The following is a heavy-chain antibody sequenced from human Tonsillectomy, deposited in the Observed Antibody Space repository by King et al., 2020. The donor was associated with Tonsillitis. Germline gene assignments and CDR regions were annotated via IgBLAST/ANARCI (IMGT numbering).Heavy chain of an antibody. CDR3: VAAAGTLGKYFQH. CDR1: GFTFDDYA. CDR2: ISWNSGSI. J-gene: IGHJ1*01. D-gene: IGHD6-13*01. V-gene: IGHV3-9*01. Sequence: VQLVESGGGLVQPGRSLRLSCAASGFTFDDYAMHWVRQAPGKGLEWVSGISWNSGSIGYADSVKGRFTNSRDNAKNSLYLQMNSLRAEDTALYYCVAAAGTLGKYFQHWGQGTLVTVSS.